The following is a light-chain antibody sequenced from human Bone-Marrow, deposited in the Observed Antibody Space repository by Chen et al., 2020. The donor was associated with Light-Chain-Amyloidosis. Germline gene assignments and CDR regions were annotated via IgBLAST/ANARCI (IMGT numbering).Light chain of an antibody. V-gene: IGKV3-20*01. J-gene: IGKJ4*01. Sequence: EIVLTQSPGTLSLSPGEGANLSCRASQTISSNYLTWYQQNFGQAPRLLIYGSSSRATGIPDRFTGSGTGTDFTLTINRLEPEDFAVYYCQQYGTSPLTFGGGTKVEIK. CDR2: GSS. CDR3: QQYGTSPLT. CDR1: QTISSNY.